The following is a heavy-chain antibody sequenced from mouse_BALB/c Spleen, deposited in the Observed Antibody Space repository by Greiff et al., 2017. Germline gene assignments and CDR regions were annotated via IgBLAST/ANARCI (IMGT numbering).Heavy chain of an antibody. J-gene: IGHJ2*01. Sequence: DVMLVESGPDLVKPSQSLSLTCTVTGYSITSGYSWHWIRQLPGNKLEWMGFIHYSGSTNYNPSFKSRISITRDTSKNQFFLQLNSVTTEDTATYYCASHYYGSGYGDYFDYWGQGTTLTVSA. CDR1: GYSITSGYS. D-gene: IGHD1-1*01. CDR3: ASHYYGSGYGDYFDY. CDR2: IHYSGST. V-gene: IGHV3-1*02.